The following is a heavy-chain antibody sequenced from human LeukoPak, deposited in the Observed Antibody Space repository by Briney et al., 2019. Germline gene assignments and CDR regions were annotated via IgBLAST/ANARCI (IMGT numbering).Heavy chain of an antibody. J-gene: IGHJ4*02. CDR2: ISESGSGT. CDR1: GLTFSRYA. CDR3: AKDIAQGYTFGSIEQDY. Sequence: PGGSLRLPCAVSGLTFSRYAMSWVRQAPGKGLEWVSAISESGSGTYYADSVKGRFTISSDNSKDPLSLPMHSLRAEDAAVYYCAKDIAQGYTFGSIEQDYWGQGTLVTVSS. D-gene: IGHD5-18*01. V-gene: IGHV3-23*01.